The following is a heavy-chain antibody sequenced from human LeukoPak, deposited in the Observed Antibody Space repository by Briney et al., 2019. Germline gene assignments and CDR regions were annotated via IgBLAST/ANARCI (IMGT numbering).Heavy chain of an antibody. Sequence: ASVKVSCKASGYTFTGYYMHWVRQAPGQGLEWMGWINPNSGGTNYAQKFQGRFTMTRDTSISTAYMELSRLRSDDTAVYYCARFGGGFYYYYYMDVWGKGTTVTVSS. CDR3: ARFGGGFYYYYYMDV. V-gene: IGHV1-2*02. CDR1: GYTFTGYY. J-gene: IGHJ6*03. D-gene: IGHD3-10*01. CDR2: INPNSGGT.